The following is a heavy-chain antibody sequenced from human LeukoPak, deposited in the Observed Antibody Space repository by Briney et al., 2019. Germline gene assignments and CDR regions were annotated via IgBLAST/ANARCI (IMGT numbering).Heavy chain of an antibody. D-gene: IGHD3-16*02. CDR3: ARVKVLQAGSYRLDWFGP. CDR2: INWNGGST. V-gene: IGHV3-20*01. CDR1: GFTFDDYG. Sequence: GGSLRLSCAASGFTFDDYGMSWVRQAPGKGLEWVSGINWNGGSTGYADSVKGRFTISRDNAKNSLYLQMNSLRAEDTALYHCARVKVLQAGSYRLDWFGPWGQGTLVTVSS. J-gene: IGHJ5*02.